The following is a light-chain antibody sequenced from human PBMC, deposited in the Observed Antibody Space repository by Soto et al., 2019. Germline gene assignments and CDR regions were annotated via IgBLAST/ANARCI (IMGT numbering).Light chain of an antibody. J-gene: IGKJ1*01. Sequence: EIVLTQSPGTLSLSPGERATLSCRASQGVTRDLAWYQHKPGQAPTLLMSGASNRASGVPVRFSGSGSGTDFTLTITRLEPEDFAVYYCQQYGSSGTFGQGTKVDIK. V-gene: IGKV3-20*01. CDR2: GAS. CDR3: QQYGSSGT. CDR1: QGVTRD.